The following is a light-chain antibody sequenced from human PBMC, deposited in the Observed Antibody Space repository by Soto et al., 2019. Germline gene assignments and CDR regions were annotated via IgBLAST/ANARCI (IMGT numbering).Light chain of an antibody. CDR2: DVS. CDR1: SSDVGGYNY. V-gene: IGLV2-14*03. J-gene: IGLJ1*01. Sequence: QSALTQPASVSGSPGQSITISCTGTSSDVGGYNYVSWYQHHPGKAPELMIYDVSNRPSGVSNRFSGSKSGNTASLTISGLQPEDEADYYCCSYTTSNTRQMVFGTGTKQTVL. CDR3: CSYTTSNTRQMV.